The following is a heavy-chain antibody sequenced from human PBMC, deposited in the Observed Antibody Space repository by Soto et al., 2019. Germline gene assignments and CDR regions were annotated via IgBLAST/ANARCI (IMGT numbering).Heavy chain of an antibody. Sequence: PSETLSLTCTVSGGSIISSSYYWVLIRQPPGKGLEWIGSIYYSGSTYYNPSLKSRVTISVDTSKNQFSLKLSSVTAADTAVYYCARCGSWYFLNYYGMDVWGQGTTVTVSS. CDR1: GGSIISSSYY. CDR2: IYYSGST. J-gene: IGHJ6*02. D-gene: IGHD6-13*01. V-gene: IGHV4-39*01. CDR3: ARCGSWYFLNYYGMDV.